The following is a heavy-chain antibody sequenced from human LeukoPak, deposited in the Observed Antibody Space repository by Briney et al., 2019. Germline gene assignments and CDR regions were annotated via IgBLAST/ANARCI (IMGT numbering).Heavy chain of an antibody. CDR1: GGSISSYY. CDR3: ARGGGIAVAGTLDY. J-gene: IGHJ4*02. V-gene: IGHV4-59*08. CDR2: IYYSGST. D-gene: IGHD6-19*01. Sequence: SETLSLTCTVSGGSISSYYWSWIRQPPGKGLEWIGYIYYSGSTNYNPSLKSRVTISVDTSKNQFSLKLSSVTAADTAVYYCARGGGIAVAGTLDYWGQGTLVTVSS.